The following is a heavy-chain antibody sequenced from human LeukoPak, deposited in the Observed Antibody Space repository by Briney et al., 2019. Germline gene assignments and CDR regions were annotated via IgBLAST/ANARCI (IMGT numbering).Heavy chain of an antibody. CDR2: IWYDGSNK. D-gene: IGHD5-12*01. CDR3: AKDGGGYAG. Sequence: PGGSLRLSCAASGFTFSSYGMHWVRQAPGKGLEWVAVIWYDGSNKYYADSVKGRFTISRDNSKNTLYLQMNSLRAEDTAVYYCAKDGGGYAGWGQGTLVTVSS. J-gene: IGHJ4*02. CDR1: GFTFSSYG. V-gene: IGHV3-33*06.